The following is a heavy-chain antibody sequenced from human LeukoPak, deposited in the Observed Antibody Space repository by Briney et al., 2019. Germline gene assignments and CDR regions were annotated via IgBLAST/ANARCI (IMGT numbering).Heavy chain of an antibody. D-gene: IGHD1-26*01. CDR3: AMRTPVGAIKYFDY. V-gene: IGHV4-61*05. CDR2: IYYSGST. J-gene: IGHJ4*02. CDR1: GGSISSSSYY. Sequence: SETLSLTCTVSGGSISSSSYYWGWIRQPPGKGLEWIGYIYYSGSTNYNPSLKSRVTISVDTSKNQFSLKLSSVTAADTAVYYCAMRTPVGAIKYFDYWGQGTLVTVSS.